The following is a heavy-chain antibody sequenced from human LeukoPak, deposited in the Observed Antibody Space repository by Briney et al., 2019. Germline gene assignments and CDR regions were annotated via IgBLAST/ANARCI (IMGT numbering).Heavy chain of an antibody. J-gene: IGHJ4*02. Sequence: GGSLRLSCAASGLTFSSYSMNWVRQAPGKGLEWVSSISSSSSYIYYADSVKGRFTISRDNAKNSLYLQMNSLRAEDTAVYYCVREGSGTYYFDYWGQGTLVTVSS. CDR3: VREGSGTYYFDY. V-gene: IGHV3-21*01. D-gene: IGHD3-10*01. CDR2: ISSSSSYI. CDR1: GLTFSSYS.